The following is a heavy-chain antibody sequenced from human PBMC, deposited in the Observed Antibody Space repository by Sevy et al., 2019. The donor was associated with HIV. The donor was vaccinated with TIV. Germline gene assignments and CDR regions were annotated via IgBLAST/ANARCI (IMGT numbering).Heavy chain of an antibody. J-gene: IGHJ4*02. D-gene: IGHD3-10*01. CDR2: FSGSGGST. V-gene: IGHV3-23*01. CDR1: GFTFSSYA. Sequence: GGSLRLSCAASGFTFSSYAMSWVRQAPGKGLEWVSDFSGSGGSTYYADSVKGRFTISRDNSKNTLYLQMNSLRAEDTAVYYCAKLRGPGGSGSKSGYYFDYWGQGTLVTVSS. CDR3: AKLRGPGGSGSKSGYYFDY.